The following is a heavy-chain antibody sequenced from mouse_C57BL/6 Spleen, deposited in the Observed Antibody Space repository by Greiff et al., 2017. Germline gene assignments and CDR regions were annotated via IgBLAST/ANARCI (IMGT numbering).Heavy chain of an antibody. Sequence: VQLQQSGAELVRPGTSVKVSCKASGYAFTNYLIEWVKQRPGQGLEWIGVINPGSGGTNYNEKFKGKATLTADKSSSTAYMQLSSLTSEDSAVYFCARSPYDYDAPYAMDYWGQGTSVTVSS. D-gene: IGHD2-4*01. CDR3: ARSPYDYDAPYAMDY. J-gene: IGHJ4*01. CDR1: GYAFTNYL. CDR2: INPGSGGT. V-gene: IGHV1-54*01.